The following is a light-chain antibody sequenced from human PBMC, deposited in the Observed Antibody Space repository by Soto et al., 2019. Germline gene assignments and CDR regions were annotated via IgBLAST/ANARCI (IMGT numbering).Light chain of an antibody. CDR2: GAS. CDR1: QSVANSY. J-gene: IGKJ2*01. V-gene: IGKV3-20*01. Sequence: EIVLTQSPGTLSLSPGERATLSCRASQSVANSYLAWYQQTPGQAPRLLIYGASSRATGIPERFSGSGSGTDFTLTISRLEPEDFAVYFCQQYVTPMYTFGQGTKLEIK. CDR3: QQYVTPMYT.